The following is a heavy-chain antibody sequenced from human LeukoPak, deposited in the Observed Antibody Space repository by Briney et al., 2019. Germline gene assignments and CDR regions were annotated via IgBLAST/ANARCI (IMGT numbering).Heavy chain of an antibody. V-gene: IGHV3-11*01. CDR2: ISSSGSTI. J-gene: IGHJ6*02. CDR1: GFTFSDYY. D-gene: IGHD3-3*01. Sequence: PGRSLRLSCAASGFTFSDYYMSWIRQAPGKGLEWVSYISSSGSTIYYADSVKGRFTISRDNAKNSLYLQMNSLRAEDTAVYYCARYYDFWSGYFYYYYYGMDVWGQGTTVTVSS. CDR3: ARYYDFWSGYFYYYYYGMDV.